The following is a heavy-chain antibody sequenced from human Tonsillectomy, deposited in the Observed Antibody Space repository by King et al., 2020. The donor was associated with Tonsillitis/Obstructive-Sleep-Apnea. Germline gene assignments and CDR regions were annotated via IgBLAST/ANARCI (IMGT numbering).Heavy chain of an antibody. V-gene: IGHV5-10-1*03. J-gene: IGHJ6*01. CDR2: IDPSDSYT. CDR3: ATQTTAYTYHDMDV. Sequence: VQLVESGAEVKKPGESLRISCKGSGYSFTSQWISWVRQMPGKGLEWMGTIDPSDSYTNYSPSFQGHVTISADKSISTAFLQWSSLKASDTAMYYCATQTTAYTYHDMDVWGQGTTVTVSS. CDR1: GYSFTSQW. D-gene: IGHD4-17*01.